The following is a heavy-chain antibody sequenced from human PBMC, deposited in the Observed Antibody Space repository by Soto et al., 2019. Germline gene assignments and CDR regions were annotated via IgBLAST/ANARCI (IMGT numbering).Heavy chain of an antibody. V-gene: IGHV4-59*08. D-gene: IGHD4-17*01. CDR3: AGLDFGDYEFGY. CDR1: GGSINVYY. Sequence: SETLSLTCTVSGGSINVYYWSWIRQPPGKGLEWIGYIYDTGSTNYNPSLKSRVTMSVDSKSQFSLSLSSVTAADTAVYFCAGLDFGDYEFGYWGQGTLVTVSS. J-gene: IGHJ4*02. CDR2: IYDTGST.